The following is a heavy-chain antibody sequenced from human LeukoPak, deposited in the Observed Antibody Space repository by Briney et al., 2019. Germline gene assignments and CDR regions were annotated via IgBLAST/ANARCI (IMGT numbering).Heavy chain of an antibody. CDR2: ISSSSSYI. D-gene: IGHD2-15*01. Sequence: GGPLRLSCAASGFTFSSYSMNWVRQAPGKGREWVSSISSSSSYIYYADSVKGRFTISRDNAKNSLYLQMNSLRAEDTAVYYCASPADCSGGSCYSNYYYYMDVWGKGTTVTVSS. J-gene: IGHJ6*03. CDR3: ASPADCSGGSCYSNYYYYMDV. V-gene: IGHV3-21*01. CDR1: GFTFSSYS.